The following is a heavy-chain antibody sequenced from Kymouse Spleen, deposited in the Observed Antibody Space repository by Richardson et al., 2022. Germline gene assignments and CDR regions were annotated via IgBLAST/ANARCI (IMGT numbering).Heavy chain of an antibody. D-gene: IGHD5-18,IGHD5-18*01. Sequence: EVQLVESGGGLVQPGGSLRLSCAASGFTFSSYWMHWVRQAPGKGLVWVSRINSDGSSTSYADSVKGRFTISRDNAKNTLYLQMNSLRAEDTAVYYCARDGRGYSYGYYYYGMDVWGQGTTVTVSS. CDR1: GFTFSSYW. CDR3: ARDGRGYSYGYYYYGMDV. V-gene: IGHV3-74*01. J-gene: IGHJ6*02. CDR2: INSDGSST.